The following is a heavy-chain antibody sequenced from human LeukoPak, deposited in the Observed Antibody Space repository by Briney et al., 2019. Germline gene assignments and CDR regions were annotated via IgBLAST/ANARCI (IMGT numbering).Heavy chain of an antibody. Sequence: GGSLRLSCAASGFTLSSYSMNWVRQAPGKGLEWVAVISYDGSNKYYADSVKGRFTISRDNSKNTLYLQMNSLRAEDTAVYYCCVSSSYTFGWFDPWGQGTLVTVSS. CDR3: CVSSSYTFGWFDP. D-gene: IGHD6-13*01. CDR2: ISYDGSNK. J-gene: IGHJ5*02. V-gene: IGHV3-30*03. CDR1: GFTLSSYS.